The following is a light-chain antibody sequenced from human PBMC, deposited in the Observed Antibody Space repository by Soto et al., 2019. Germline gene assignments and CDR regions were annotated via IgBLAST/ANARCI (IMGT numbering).Light chain of an antibody. J-gene: IGLJ1*01. CDR2: EVS. CDR1: SSDVGGYNY. CDR3: SSYTSSSTLLYV. Sequence: QSALTEPAWVSVSPGQSITISCTGTSSDVGGYNYVSWYQQHPGKAPKLMIYEVSNRPSGVSNRFSGSKSGNTASLTISGLQAEDEADYYCSSYTSSSTLLYVFGTGTKVTVL. V-gene: IGLV2-14*01.